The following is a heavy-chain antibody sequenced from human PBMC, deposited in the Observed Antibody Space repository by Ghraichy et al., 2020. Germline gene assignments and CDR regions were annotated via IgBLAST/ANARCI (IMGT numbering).Heavy chain of an antibody. V-gene: IGHV3-64*01. D-gene: IGHD1-1*01. CDR2: ITSNGDTT. Sequence: LSLTCVASGFTFSSYAMHWVRQAPGKGLEYVSAITSNGDTTYYANSVKGRFTISRDNSKNTLFLQMGSLRVEDTAVYYCARDHTGTGDYWGQGTLVTVSS. J-gene: IGHJ4*02. CDR3: ARDHTGTGDY. CDR1: GFTFSSYA.